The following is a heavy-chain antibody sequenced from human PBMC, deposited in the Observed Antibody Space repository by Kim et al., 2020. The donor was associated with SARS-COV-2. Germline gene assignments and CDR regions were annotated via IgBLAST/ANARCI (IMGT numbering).Heavy chain of an antibody. CDR1: GFTFSDYY. D-gene: IGHD3-22*01. V-gene: IGHV3-11*05. CDR3: ASDHSTDYYDSSGYYRALAPDYYWYGMDV. J-gene: IGHJ6*02. Sequence: GGSLRLSCAASGFTFSDYYMSWIRQAPGKGLEWVSYISSSSSYTNYADSVKGRFTISRDNAKNTLYLQMKSLRAEDTAVYYCASDHSTDYYDSSGYYRALAPDYYWYGMDVWGQGTTVTVSS. CDR2: ISSSSSYT.